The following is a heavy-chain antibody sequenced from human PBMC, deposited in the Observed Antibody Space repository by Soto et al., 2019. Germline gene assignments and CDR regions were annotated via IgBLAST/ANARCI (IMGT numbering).Heavy chain of an antibody. CDR1: GDSISSGNKY. Sequence: PSETLSLTCTVSGDSISSGNKYWSWIRQPPGKGLEWIGYIYSSGSTYYNPSLKSRLSISLHTSDNQFSLKFDSVTDADSAVYYCARVPSPFDYYYAMDVWGLGTTVTVSS. CDR2: IYSSGST. V-gene: IGHV4-30-4*01. J-gene: IGHJ6*02. D-gene: IGHD3-16*01. CDR3: ARVPSPFDYYYAMDV.